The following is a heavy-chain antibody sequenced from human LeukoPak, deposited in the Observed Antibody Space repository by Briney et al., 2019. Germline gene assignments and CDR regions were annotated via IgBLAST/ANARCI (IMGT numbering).Heavy chain of an antibody. J-gene: IGHJ4*02. D-gene: IGHD3-9*01. Sequence: GGSLRLSCAASGFTFSSYTIHWVRQAPGKGLEWVAVISYDGINTYYADSVKGRFTISRDSSKNTLYLQMNSLRAEDTAVYYCARDGPYYDVLTGYPPFDYWGQGTLVTVSS. CDR3: ARDGPYYDVLTGYPPFDY. CDR1: GFTFSSYT. V-gene: IGHV3-30-3*01. CDR2: ISYDGINT.